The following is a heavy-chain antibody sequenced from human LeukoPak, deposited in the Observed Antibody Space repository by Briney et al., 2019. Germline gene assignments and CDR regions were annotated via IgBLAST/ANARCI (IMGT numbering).Heavy chain of an antibody. CDR3: AREVNYYDSSGDNWFDP. J-gene: IGHJ5*02. CDR1: GFTFSSYW. V-gene: IGHV3-7*01. CDR2: IKQDGSEK. D-gene: IGHD3-22*01. Sequence: GGSLRLSCAASGFTFSSYWMSWVRQAPGKGLEWVANIKQDGSEKYYVDSVKGRFTISRDNAKNSLYLQMYSLRAEDTAVYYCAREVNYYDSSGDNWFDPWGQGTLVTVSS.